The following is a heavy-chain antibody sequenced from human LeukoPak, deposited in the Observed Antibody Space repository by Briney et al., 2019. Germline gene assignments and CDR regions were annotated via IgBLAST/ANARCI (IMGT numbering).Heavy chain of an antibody. D-gene: IGHD1-26*01. CDR1: GGSISSSSYY. Sequence: SETLSLTCTVSGGSISSSSYYWGWIRQPPGKGLEWIGSIYHSGSTYYNPSLKSRVTISVDTSKNQFSLKLSSVTAADTAVYYCARLNARGSYGGRHFDYWGQGTLVTVSS. J-gene: IGHJ4*02. V-gene: IGHV4-39*07. CDR3: ARLNARGSYGGRHFDY. CDR2: IYHSGST.